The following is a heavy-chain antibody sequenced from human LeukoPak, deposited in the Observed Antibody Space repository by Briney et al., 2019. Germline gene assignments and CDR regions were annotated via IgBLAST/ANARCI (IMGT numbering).Heavy chain of an antibody. V-gene: IGHV3-23*01. J-gene: IGHJ4*02. CDR2: ISNNGGYT. CDR3: AKQLGYCSDGSCYFPY. Sequence: GGSLRLSCAASGFTFSSSAMSWVRQAPGKGLEWVSAISNNGGYTYYADSVQGRFTISRDNSKSTLCLQMNSLRAGDTAVYYCAKQLGYCSDGSCYFPYWGQGTLVTVSS. CDR1: GFTFSSSA. D-gene: IGHD2-15*01.